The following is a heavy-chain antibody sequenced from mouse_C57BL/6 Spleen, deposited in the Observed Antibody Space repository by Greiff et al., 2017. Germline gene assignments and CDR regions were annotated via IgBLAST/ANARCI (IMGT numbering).Heavy chain of an antibody. Sequence: VQLQQSGPELVKPGASVKISCKASGYSFTGYYMNWVKQSPEKSLESIGEINPSTGGTTYNQKFKAKATLTVDKSSSTAYMQLKSLTSEDSAVYYCARERDYDWYFDVWGTGTTVTVSS. V-gene: IGHV1-42*01. D-gene: IGHD2-4*01. CDR2: INPSTGGT. CDR3: ARERDYDWYFDV. J-gene: IGHJ1*03. CDR1: GYSFTGYY.